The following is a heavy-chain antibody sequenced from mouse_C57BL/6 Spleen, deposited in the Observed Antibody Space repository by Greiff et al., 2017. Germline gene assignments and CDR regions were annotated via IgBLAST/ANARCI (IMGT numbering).Heavy chain of an antibody. D-gene: IGHD2-2*01. J-gene: IGHJ2*01. CDR2: IYSGGGYT. CDR1: GYTFTNYW. Sequence: VQLQQSGAELVRPGTSVKMSCKASGYTFTNYWIGWAKQRPGHGLEWIGDIYSGGGYTNYNEKFKGKATLTADKSANTAYMQVSSLTSGDSAIYYCARGDYGNDYDYCYWGQGTTLTVSS. CDR3: ARGDYGNDYDYCY. V-gene: IGHV1-63*01.